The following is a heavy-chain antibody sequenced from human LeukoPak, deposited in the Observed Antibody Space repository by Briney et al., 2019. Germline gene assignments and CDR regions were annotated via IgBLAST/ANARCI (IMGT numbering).Heavy chain of an antibody. V-gene: IGHV3-21*01. CDR2: ISGSSIHI. CDR3: ARVNYGELDF. Sequence: GGSLRLSCAASGFTFSSYSMNWVRQAPGKGLEWVSSISGSSIHIYYADSVKGRFTISKGYAKNSLYLQMNSLRVEDTAVYYCARVNYGELDFWGQGTLVTVSS. J-gene: IGHJ4*02. D-gene: IGHD4-17*01. CDR1: GFTFSSYS.